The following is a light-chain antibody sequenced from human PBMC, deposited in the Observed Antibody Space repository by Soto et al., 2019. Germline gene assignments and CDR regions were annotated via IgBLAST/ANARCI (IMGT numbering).Light chain of an antibody. J-gene: IGKJ5*01. CDR1: QSVSSSY. CDR2: GAS. V-gene: IGKV3-20*01. CDR3: QQYGSSPVT. Sequence: EIVLTQSPGTLSLSPGERSTLSCRASQSVSSSYLAWYQQKPGQAPRLLIHGASSRATGIPDRISGSGSGTDFTLTISRLEPEDFAVYYCQQYGSSPVTFGQGTRLEIK.